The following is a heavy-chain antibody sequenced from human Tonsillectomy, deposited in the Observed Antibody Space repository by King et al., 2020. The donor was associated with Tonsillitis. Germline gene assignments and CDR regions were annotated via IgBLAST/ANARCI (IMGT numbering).Heavy chain of an antibody. CDR2: INSDESST. Sequence: VQLVESGGGLVQPGGSLRLSCAASGFTFSRYWMHWVRQAPGKGLVWVSRINSDESSTRYADSVKGRFTISRDNAKNTLYLQMNSLRAEDTAVYYCASPRQSSSWINCDYGGQGTLVTVAS. V-gene: IGHV3-74*01. J-gene: IGHJ4*02. D-gene: IGHD6-13*01. CDR3: ASPRQSSSWINCDY. CDR1: GFTFSRYW.